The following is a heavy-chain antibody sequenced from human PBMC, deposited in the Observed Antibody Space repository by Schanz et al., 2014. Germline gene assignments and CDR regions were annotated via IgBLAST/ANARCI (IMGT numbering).Heavy chain of an antibody. CDR3: AKIWKAHHLTGRPGWSDGMDV. J-gene: IGHJ6*02. CDR1: GFTVSSNY. D-gene: IGHD3-3*01. CDR2: IASGGSHT. Sequence: EVQLVESGGGLIQPGGSLRLSCAVSGFTVSSNYMSWVRQAPGKGLEWVSTIASGGSHTFYADSVTGRFTISGDNSKNTLFLQMNSLRVEDTAIYYCAKIWKAHHLTGRPGWSDGMDVGGQGTTV. V-gene: IGHV3-53*01.